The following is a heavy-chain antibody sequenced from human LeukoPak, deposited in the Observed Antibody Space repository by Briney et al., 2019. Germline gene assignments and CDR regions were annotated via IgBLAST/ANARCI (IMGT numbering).Heavy chain of an antibody. CDR1: GGTFSSYA. CDR2: IIPIFGTA. J-gene: IGHJ5*02. V-gene: IGHV1-69*05. CDR3: ARGGEDCSSTSCYEDPWFDP. Sequence: AVKVSCKASGGTFSSYAISWVRQAPGQGREWMGRIIPIFGTANYPQKLQGRVTITTDESTSTAYMELRSLRSEDTAVYYCARGGEDCSSTSCYEDPWFDPWGQGTLVTVSS. D-gene: IGHD2-2*01.